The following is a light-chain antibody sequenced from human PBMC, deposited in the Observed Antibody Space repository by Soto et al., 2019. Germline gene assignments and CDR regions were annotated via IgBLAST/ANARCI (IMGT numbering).Light chain of an antibody. CDR3: QQRSNWIT. J-gene: IGKJ5*01. CDR2: DAS. V-gene: IGKV3-11*01. CDR1: QSVSTW. Sequence: EIVLTQSPATLSLSPGDTATLSCRASQSVSTWLTWYQQKPGQAPRLLLYDASNRATGIPARFSGSGSGTDFTLTISSLAPEDFAVYYCQQRSNWITFGQGTRLEIE.